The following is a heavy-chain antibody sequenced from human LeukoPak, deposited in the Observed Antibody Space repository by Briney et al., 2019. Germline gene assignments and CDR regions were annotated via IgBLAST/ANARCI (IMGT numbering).Heavy chain of an antibody. Sequence: GASVKASCTASGYTFTGYYMHWVRQAPGQGLEWMGWINPNSGGTNYAQKFQGRVTMTRDTSISTAYMELSRLRSDDTAVYYCATGSGYSYGYYYYWGQGTLVSVSS. CDR3: ATGSGYSYGYYYY. CDR1: GYTFTGYY. V-gene: IGHV1-2*02. D-gene: IGHD5-18*01. CDR2: INPNSGGT. J-gene: IGHJ4*02.